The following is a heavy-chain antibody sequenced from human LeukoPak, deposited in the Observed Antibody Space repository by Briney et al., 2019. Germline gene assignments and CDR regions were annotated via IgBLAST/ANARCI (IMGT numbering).Heavy chain of an antibody. CDR1: GYTFTSYG. J-gene: IGHJ5*02. Sequence: ASVKVSCKASGYTFTSYGISWVRQAPGQGLEWKGWISAYNGNTNYAQKLQGRVTMTTDTSTSTAYMELRSLRSDDTAVYYCARGSVLRFLEWLPWNNWFDPWGQGTLVTVSS. CDR2: ISAYNGNT. D-gene: IGHD3-3*01. CDR3: ARGSVLRFLEWLPWNNWFDP. V-gene: IGHV1-18*01.